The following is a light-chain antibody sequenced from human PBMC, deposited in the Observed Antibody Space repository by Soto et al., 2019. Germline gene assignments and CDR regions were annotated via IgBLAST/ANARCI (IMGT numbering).Light chain of an antibody. CDR1: NSDVGGYNY. J-gene: IGLJ3*02. V-gene: IGLV2-14*01. CDR2: EVN. CDR3: NSYTSSSALHWV. Sequence: QSALTQPASVSGSLGQSITISCTGTNSDVGGYNYVSWYQQHPGKVPKLMIYEVNNRPSGVSNRFSGSKSGNTASLTISGLQAEDEADYYCNSYTSSSALHWVFGGGTEVTVL.